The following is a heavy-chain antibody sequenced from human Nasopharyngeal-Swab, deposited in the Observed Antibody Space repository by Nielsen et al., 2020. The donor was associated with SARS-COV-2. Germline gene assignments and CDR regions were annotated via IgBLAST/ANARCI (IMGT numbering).Heavy chain of an antibody. CDR2: FNQSVST. CDR1: GWSFSGYY. D-gene: IGHD3-10*01. CDR3: ARGVRSRWFGFYFDP. V-gene: IGHV4-34*01. J-gene: IGHJ5*02. Sequence: SDTLSFTFAVYGWSFSGYYWSWIRQPPGKGLDWIGEFNQSVSTNYNPSLKSRVTVSLDTSKNQFSRNLSSVTAADTAVYYCARGVRSRWFGFYFDPSGQGALVNVSS.